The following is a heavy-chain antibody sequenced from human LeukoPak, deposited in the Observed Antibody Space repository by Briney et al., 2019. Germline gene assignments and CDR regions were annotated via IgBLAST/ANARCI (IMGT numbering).Heavy chain of an antibody. Sequence: PGGSLRLSCAASGFTFSDYWMTWVRQAPGKGLEWVANIKKDGSDKYYVDTVKGRFTVSRDNAKKSMYLQINSLRAEDTAVYYCLQYGAASTWGQGTLVTVSS. CDR3: LQYGAAST. CDR2: IKKDGSDK. V-gene: IGHV3-7*01. D-gene: IGHD3-10*01. CDR1: GFTFSDYW. J-gene: IGHJ5*02.